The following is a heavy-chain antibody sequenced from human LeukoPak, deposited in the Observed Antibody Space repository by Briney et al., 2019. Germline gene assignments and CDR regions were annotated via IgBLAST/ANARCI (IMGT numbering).Heavy chain of an antibody. CDR1: GGTFSSYA. CDR3: ATGPYSSSWYCWFDP. V-gene: IGHV1-69*04. CDR2: IIPILGIA. D-gene: IGHD6-13*01. Sequence: ASVKVSCKASGGTFSSYAISWVRQAPGQGLEWMGRIIPILGIANYAQKFQGRVTITADKSTSTAYMELSSLRSEDTAVYYCATGPYSSSWYCWFDPWGQGTLVTVSS. J-gene: IGHJ5*02.